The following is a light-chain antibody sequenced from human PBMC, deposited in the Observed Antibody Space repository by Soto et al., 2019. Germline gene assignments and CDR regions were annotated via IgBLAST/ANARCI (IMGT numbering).Light chain of an antibody. CDR2: VAS. CDR1: QSISSY. CDR3: LQHNSYPVT. J-gene: IGKJ4*01. V-gene: IGKV1-17*01. Sequence: DIQMTQSPSSLSASVGDRVTITCRASQSISSYLNWYQQKPGKAPKRLIYVASSLQSGVPSRFSGSGSGTEFTLTISSLQPEDFATYYCLQHNSYPVTFGGGTKV.